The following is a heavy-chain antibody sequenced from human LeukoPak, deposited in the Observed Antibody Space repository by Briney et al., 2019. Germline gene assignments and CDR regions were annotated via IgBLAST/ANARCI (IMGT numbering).Heavy chain of an antibody. D-gene: IGHD3-22*01. CDR2: IIPIFGTA. CDR1: GGTFSSYA. CDR3: ALSRFYDSSGYYYPNYYYYYMDV. J-gene: IGHJ6*03. V-gene: IGHV1-69*06. Sequence: ASVKVSCKASGGTFSSYAISWVRQAPGQGLEWMGGIIPIFGTANYAQKFQGRVTITADKSTSTAYMELSSLRSEDTAVYYCALSRFYDSSGYYYPNYYYYYMDVWGKGTTVTVSS.